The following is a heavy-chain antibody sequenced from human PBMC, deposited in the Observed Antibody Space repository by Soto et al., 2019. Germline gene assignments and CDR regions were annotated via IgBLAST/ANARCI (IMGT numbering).Heavy chain of an antibody. J-gene: IGHJ4*02. D-gene: IGHD6-13*01. Sequence: AGWSLRLSCASSVITFNTYWMSWVRQAPGKGLEWVANIKQDGSEKYYVDSVRGRFTISNDNAKNSVYLQMNSLRAEDTAVYYCVTGIAAGSFDYWGQGTLVTVSS. CDR3: VTGIAAGSFDY. CDR2: IKQDGSEK. CDR1: VITFNTYW. V-gene: IGHV3-7*03.